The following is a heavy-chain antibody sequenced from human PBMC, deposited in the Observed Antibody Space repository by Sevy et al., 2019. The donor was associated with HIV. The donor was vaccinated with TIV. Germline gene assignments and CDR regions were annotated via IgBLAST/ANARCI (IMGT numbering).Heavy chain of an antibody. CDR1: GGSINNKAYY. CDR2: MSYNGNS. CDR3: ARRLAAAGGGNEYFQP. V-gene: IGHV4-39*01. Sequence: SETLSLTCTVSGGSINNKAYYWAWIRQPPGKGLEWIGSMSYNGNSYYNPSLNCRVTISLDTSKNQFSLGFTLVTAADTAVYYCARRLAAAGGGNEYFQPLGPGTLVTVSS. J-gene: IGHJ1*01. D-gene: IGHD6-13*01.